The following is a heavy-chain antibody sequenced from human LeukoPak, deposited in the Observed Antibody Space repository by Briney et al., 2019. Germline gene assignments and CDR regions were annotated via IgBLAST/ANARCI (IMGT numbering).Heavy chain of an antibody. D-gene: IGHD2-15*01. V-gene: IGHV4-30-4*01. J-gene: IGHJ6*02. CDR3: ARDLAVSEELLPGYYYYGMDV. CDR2: IYYSGST. Sequence: PSETLSLTCTVSGGSISSGDYYWSWIRQPPGKGLEWIGYIYYSGSTYYNPSLKSRVTISVDTSKNQFSLKLSSVTAADTAVYYCARDLAVSEELLPGYYYYGMDVWGQGTTVTVSS. CDR1: GGSISSGDYY.